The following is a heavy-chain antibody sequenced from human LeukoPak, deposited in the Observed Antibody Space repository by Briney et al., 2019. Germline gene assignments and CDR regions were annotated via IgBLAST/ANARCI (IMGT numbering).Heavy chain of an antibody. CDR1: GGSITVYY. Sequence: LSGTLSLTCTVSGGSITVYYWNWIRQSPGKGLDWIGSISYSGSTNYNPSLKSRVTISIDTSKNRFSLKVSSVIAADTAMYYCARGGSRSYTSSTLDYWGQGTLVTVSS. CDR2: ISYSGST. D-gene: IGHD6-6*01. CDR3: ARGGSRSYTSSTLDY. J-gene: IGHJ4*02. V-gene: IGHV4-59*12.